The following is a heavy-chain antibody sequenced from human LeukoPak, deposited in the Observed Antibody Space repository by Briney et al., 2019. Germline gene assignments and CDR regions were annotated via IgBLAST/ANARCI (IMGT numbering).Heavy chain of an antibody. V-gene: IGHV3-21*01. CDR3: ARVFPGAVAGTDY. D-gene: IGHD6-19*01. CDR2: INSDSRYI. CDR1: GFTFSSYA. Sequence: GGSLRLSCAASGFTFSSYAMNWVRQAPGKGLEWFSSINSDSRYIYYADSVKGRFSISRDNAKNSLYLQMNSLRAEDTAVYYCARVFPGAVAGTDYWGQGTLVTVSS. J-gene: IGHJ4*02.